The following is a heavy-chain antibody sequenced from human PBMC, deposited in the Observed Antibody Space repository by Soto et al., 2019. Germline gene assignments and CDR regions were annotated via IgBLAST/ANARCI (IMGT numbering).Heavy chain of an antibody. J-gene: IGHJ4*02. Sequence: EVQLLESGGGLVQPGGSLRVSCAASGFIFNFYAMNWVRQAPGKGLEWVSAISGSAGSTYYTDSVKGRFTISRDNSKNTLYLQMNSLRAEDTAVYYCAKGRGGTKPFDFWGQETLVTVSS. D-gene: IGHD1-7*01. V-gene: IGHV3-23*01. CDR1: GFIFNFYA. CDR3: AKGRGGTKPFDF. CDR2: ISGSAGST.